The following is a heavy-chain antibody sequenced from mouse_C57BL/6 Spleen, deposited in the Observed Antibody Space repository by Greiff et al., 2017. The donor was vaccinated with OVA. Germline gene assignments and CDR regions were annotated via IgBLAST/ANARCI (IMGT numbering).Heavy chain of an antibody. CDR1: GYAFSSYW. V-gene: IGHV1-80*01. CDR2: IYPGDGDT. J-gene: IGHJ3*01. Sequence: QVQLQQSGAELVKPGASVKISCKASGYAFSSYWMNWVKQRPGKGLEWIGQIYPGDGDTNYNGKFKGKATLTADKSSSTAYMQLSSLTSEDSAVYFCARERDGSSYSWFAYWGQGTLVTVSA. D-gene: IGHD1-1*01. CDR3: ARERDGSSYSWFAY.